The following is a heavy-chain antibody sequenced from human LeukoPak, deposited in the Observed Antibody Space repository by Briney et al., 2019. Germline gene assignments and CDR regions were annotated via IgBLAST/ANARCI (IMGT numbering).Heavy chain of an antibody. D-gene: IGHD2-15*01. CDR1: GFIVRNYY. J-gene: IGHJ4*02. V-gene: IGHV3-20*04. CDR3: AKGYCSGGSCYQIDY. Sequence: GGSLRLSCAASGFIVRNYYLSWVRQAPGKGLEWVSGINWNGGSTGYADSVKGRFTISRDNSKNTLYLQMNSLRAEDTAVYYCAKGYCSGGSCYQIDYWGQGTLVTVSS. CDR2: INWNGGST.